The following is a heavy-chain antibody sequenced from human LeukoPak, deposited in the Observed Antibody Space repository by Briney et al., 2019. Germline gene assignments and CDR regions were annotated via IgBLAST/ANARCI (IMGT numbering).Heavy chain of an antibody. D-gene: IGHD6-13*01. V-gene: IGHV4-59*01. J-gene: IGHJ4*02. Sequence: SETLSLTCTVSGGSISSYCWSWIRQPPGKGLEWIGYIYYSGSTNYNPSLKSRVTISVDTSKNQFSLKLSSVTAADTAVYYCARTIIAAAGTNYFDYWGQGTLVTVSS. CDR1: GGSISSYC. CDR3: ARTIIAAAGTNYFDY. CDR2: IYYSGST.